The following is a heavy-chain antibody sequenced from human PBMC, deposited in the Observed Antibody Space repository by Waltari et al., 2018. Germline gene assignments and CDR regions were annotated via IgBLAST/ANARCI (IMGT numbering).Heavy chain of an antibody. CDR3: ARDYGGNSWFDP. Sequence: QVQLQESGPGLVKPSETLSLTCTVSGGSISSYYWSWIRQPPGKGLEWIGEIYHSGSTNYNPSLKSRVTISVDKSKNQFSLKLSSVTAADTAVYYCARDYGGNSWFDPWGQGTLVTVSS. D-gene: IGHD4-17*01. CDR1: GGSISSYY. V-gene: IGHV4-59*12. J-gene: IGHJ5*02. CDR2: IYHSGST.